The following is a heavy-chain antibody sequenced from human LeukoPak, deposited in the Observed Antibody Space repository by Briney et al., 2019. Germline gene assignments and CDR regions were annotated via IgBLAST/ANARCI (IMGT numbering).Heavy chain of an antibody. CDR2: INQDGSDK. V-gene: IGHV3-7*01. CDR1: GFTFSSYW. CDR3: AELGITMIGGV. D-gene: IGHD3-10*02. Sequence: GGSLRLSCAASGFTFSSYWMHWVRQALGKGLGWVANINQDGSDKYYVDSVKGRFTISRDNAQNSLFLQMNSLRAEDTAVYYCAELGITMIGGVWGKGTTVTISS. J-gene: IGHJ6*04.